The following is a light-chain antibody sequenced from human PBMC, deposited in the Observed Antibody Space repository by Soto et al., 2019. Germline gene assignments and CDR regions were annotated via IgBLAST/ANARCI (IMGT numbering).Light chain of an antibody. V-gene: IGLV2-8*01. J-gene: IGLJ1*01. CDR2: EVS. CDR3: SSYAGSNWYV. CDR1: NSDVGGYNY. Sequence: QSALTQPPSASGSPGQSVTISCTGTNSDVGGYNYVSWYQQYPGKAPKLIIYEVSERPSGVPDRFSGSKSGNTASLTVSGLQTAGEADYYCSSYAGSNWYVFGTGTKVTVL.